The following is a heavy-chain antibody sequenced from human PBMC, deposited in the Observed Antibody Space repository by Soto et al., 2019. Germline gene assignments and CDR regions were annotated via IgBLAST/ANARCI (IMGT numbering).Heavy chain of an antibody. CDR3: AKDTGADY. V-gene: IGHV3-30*18. D-gene: IGHD3-10*01. J-gene: IGHJ4*02. CDR2: ISYDGSDQ. Sequence: QVQLVESGGGVVQPGRSLRLSCAASVFTFSSYGMYWVRQAPGKGLEWVARISYDGSDQFYGDSVKGRFTISRDNYKNILYVQMNSLRSEDTAVYYCAKDTGADYWGQGSVVSVSA. CDR1: VFTFSSYG.